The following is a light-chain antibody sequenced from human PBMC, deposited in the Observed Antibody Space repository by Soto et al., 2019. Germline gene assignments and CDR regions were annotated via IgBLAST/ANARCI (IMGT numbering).Light chain of an antibody. CDR3: QHYRT. Sequence: DIQMTQSPSTLSASVGDRVTITCRASQSISSWLAWYQQKPGKAPKLLIYDASSLESGVPSRFSGSASGTEFTLSISSLQPDDFATYYCQHYRTFGQGTKLEIK. CDR1: QSISSW. V-gene: IGKV1-5*01. CDR2: DAS. J-gene: IGKJ2*01.